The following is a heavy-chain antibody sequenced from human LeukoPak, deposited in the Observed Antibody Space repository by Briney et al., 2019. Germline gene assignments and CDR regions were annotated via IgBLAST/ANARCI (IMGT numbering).Heavy chain of an antibody. V-gene: IGHV3-7*03. J-gene: IGHJ4*02. CDR2: IKQDGSEK. CDR1: GFTFSRFA. CDR3: ARDWYFDY. Sequence: GGSLRLSCAASGFTFSRFAMHWVRQAPGKGLEWVANIKQDGSEKYYVDSVKGRFTISRDNAKNSLYLQMNSLRAEDTAVYYCARDWYFDYWGQGTLVTVSS.